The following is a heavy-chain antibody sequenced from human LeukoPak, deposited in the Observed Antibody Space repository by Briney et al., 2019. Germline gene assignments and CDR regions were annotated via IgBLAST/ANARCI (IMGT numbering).Heavy chain of an antibody. J-gene: IGHJ4*02. CDR2: VVPVLGRS. V-gene: IGHV1-69*10. D-gene: IGHD1-26*01. CDR3: AFPSLAYGTYDVDF. CDR1: GGTFAAYD. Sequence: GASVKVSCKTSGGTFAAYDFAWVRQAPGQGLEWVGRVVPVLGRSDYAQRFRGRVRISADKSTTTAYMELRDLTPDDTAVYYCAFPSLAYGTYDVDFWGQGTLVTVSS.